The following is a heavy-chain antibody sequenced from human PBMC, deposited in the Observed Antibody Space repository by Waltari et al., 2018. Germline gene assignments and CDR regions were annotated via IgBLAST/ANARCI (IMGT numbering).Heavy chain of an antibody. CDR2: IYYSGST. CDR3: ARSPSVSYFFDY. J-gene: IGHJ4*02. V-gene: IGHV4-59*01. D-gene: IGHD1-26*01. Sequence: QVQLQESGTGLVKPSETLSLTCTVSGGSISSYYWSWIRQPPGKGLEWIGYIYYSGSTNYNPSLKSRVTISVDTSKNQFSLKLSSVTAADTAVYYCARSPSVSYFFDYWGQGTLVTVSS. CDR1: GGSISSYY.